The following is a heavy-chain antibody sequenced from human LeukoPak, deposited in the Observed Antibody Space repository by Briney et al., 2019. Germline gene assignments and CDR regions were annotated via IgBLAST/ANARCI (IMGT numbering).Heavy chain of an antibody. CDR1: GGTFSSYA. D-gene: IGHD1-7*01. Sequence: ASVKVSCKASGGTFSSYAISWVRQAPGQGLEWMGGIIPIFGTANYAQKFQGRVTITTDESTSTAYMELSSLRSEDTAVYYCARSNWNYTRGCFDYWGQGTLVTVSS. CDR3: ARSNWNYTRGCFDY. V-gene: IGHV1-69*05. CDR2: IIPIFGTA. J-gene: IGHJ4*02.